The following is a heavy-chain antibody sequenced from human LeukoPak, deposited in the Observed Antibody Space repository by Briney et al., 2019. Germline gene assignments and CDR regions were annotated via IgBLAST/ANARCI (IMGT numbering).Heavy chain of an antibody. CDR1: GGTFSSYA. D-gene: IGHD3-16*01. V-gene: IGHV1-69*13. CDR3: ARDMGYVYAFDI. J-gene: IGHJ3*02. Sequence: ASVKVSCKASGGTFSSYAISWVRQAPGQGLEWMGGIIPIFGTANYAQKFQGRVTITADESTSTAYMELSSLRSEDTAVYYCARDMGYVYAFDIWGQGTMVTVSS. CDR2: IIPIFGTA.